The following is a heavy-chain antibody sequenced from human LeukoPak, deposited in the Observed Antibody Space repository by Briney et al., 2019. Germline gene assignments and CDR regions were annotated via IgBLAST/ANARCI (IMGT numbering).Heavy chain of an antibody. Sequence: ASVKVSCKASGYTFTGYHMHWVRQAPGQGLEWMGWINPNSGATDYAQNFQDRVTMTRDTSITTAYMELSRLTSDDTAVYYCARGVQAQDFDYWGQGTLVTVSS. CDR2: INPNSGAT. CDR3: ARGVQAQDFDY. V-gene: IGHV1-2*02. CDR1: GYTFTGYH. J-gene: IGHJ4*02.